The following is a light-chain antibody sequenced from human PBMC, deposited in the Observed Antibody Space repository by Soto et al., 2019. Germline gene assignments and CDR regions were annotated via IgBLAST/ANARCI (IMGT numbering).Light chain of an antibody. CDR1: QSVLYSSNNKNY. CDR2: WAS. J-gene: IGKJ1*01. CDR3: QQYYSTPRT. V-gene: IGKV4-1*01. Sequence: DIVMTQSPDSLAVSLGERATINCKSSQSVLYSSNNKNYLAWYQQKPGQPLKLLIYWASTPESGVPDRFSGSGSGTDFTLTISSLQAEDVAVYYCQQYYSTPRTFGQGTKVEIK.